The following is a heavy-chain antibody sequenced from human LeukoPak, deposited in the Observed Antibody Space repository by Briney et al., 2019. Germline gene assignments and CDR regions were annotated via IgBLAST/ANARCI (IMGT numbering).Heavy chain of an antibody. D-gene: IGHD5-18*01. CDR3: ARGKIQLWLITMNDAFDI. Sequence: GGSLRLSCEASGLTVSTNYVSWVRQVPGKGLEWVSVIYRSGSTYYADSVKGRFTISRDNSKNTLYLQMNSLRAEDTAVYYCARGKIQLWLITMNDAFDIWGQGTMVTVSS. V-gene: IGHV3-53*01. CDR2: IYRSGST. J-gene: IGHJ3*02. CDR1: GLTVSTNY.